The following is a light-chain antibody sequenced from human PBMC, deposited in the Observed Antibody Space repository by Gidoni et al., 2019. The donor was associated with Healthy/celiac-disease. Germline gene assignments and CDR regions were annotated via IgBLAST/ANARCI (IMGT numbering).Light chain of an antibody. V-gene: IGKV1-NL1*01. CDR1: QGISNS. CDR2: AAS. J-gene: IGKJ1*01. Sequence: DIQMTQSPSSLSASVGDSVTITCRASQGISNSLAWYQQKPGKAPKLLLYAASRLESGVTSRLSGSGSWTEYTLTISSLQPEDFATDYCQQYYSTPQWTFGQGTKVEIK. CDR3: QQYYSTPQWT.